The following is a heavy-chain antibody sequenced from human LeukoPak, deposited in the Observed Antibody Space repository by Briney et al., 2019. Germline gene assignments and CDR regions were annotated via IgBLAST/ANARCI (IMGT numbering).Heavy chain of an antibody. V-gene: IGHV4-4*07. Sequence: PSETLSLTCTVSGGSINTFYWSWIRQPGGKGLDWIGRIYTRGNTNYNPSLKSRVTISVDTSKNQFSLKLSSVTAADTAVYYCARGVFSSGWYWGTNYYYYMDVWGKGTTVTVSS. CDR1: GGSINTFY. CDR2: IYTRGNT. J-gene: IGHJ6*03. D-gene: IGHD6-19*01. CDR3: ARGVFSSGWYWGTNYYYYMDV.